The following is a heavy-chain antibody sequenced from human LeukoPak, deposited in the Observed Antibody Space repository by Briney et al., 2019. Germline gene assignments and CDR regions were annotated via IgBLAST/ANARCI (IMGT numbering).Heavy chain of an antibody. V-gene: IGHV3-23*01. J-gene: IGHJ6*02. CDR1: GFTFSSYA. CDR3: AKTRGYSYYGMDV. D-gene: IGHD3-10*01. CDR2: ISGSGGST. Sequence: GGSLRLSCAASGFTFSSYAMSWVRQAPGKGLEWVSGISGSGGSTYYADSVKGRFTISRDNSKNTVYVQMNSLRAEDTAVYYCAKTRGYSYYGMDVWGQGTTVTVSS.